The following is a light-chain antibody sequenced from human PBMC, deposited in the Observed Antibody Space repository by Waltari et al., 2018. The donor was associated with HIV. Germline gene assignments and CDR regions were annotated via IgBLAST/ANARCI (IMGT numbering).Light chain of an antibody. J-gene: IGKJ1*01. V-gene: IGKV3-20*01. CDR1: ERIDTTF. CDR2: GAS. Sequence: ELVLTQSPGTLSLSPGERVTLSCRASERIDTTFLAWYQQKRGQDPRLLIFGASRRATGIPDRFSGSGSGTDFTLTIDRLDPEDFAVYYCQQYLGSPRTFGQGTKVEIK. CDR3: QQYLGSPRT.